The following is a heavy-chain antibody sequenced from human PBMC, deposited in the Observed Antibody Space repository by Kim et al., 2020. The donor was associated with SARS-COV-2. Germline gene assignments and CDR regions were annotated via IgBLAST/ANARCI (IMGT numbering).Heavy chain of an antibody. J-gene: IGHJ6*03. V-gene: IGHV1-2*02. D-gene: IGHD3-3*01. CDR3: ARDRAIFGVVIGSMDV. CDR1: GYTFTGYY. CDR2: INPNSGGT. Sequence: ASVKVSCKASGYTFTGYYMHWVRQAPGQGLEWMGWINPNSGGTNYAQKFQGRVTMTRDTSISTAYMELSRLRSDDTAVYYCARDRAIFGVVIGSMDVWGKGTTVTVSS.